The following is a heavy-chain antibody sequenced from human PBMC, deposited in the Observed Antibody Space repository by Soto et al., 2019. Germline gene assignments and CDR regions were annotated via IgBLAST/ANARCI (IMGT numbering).Heavy chain of an antibody. CDR3: ARHFWSGYSSRISNYFDY. CDR2: IYYSGST. Sequence: SETLSLTCTVSGGSISSSSYYWGWIRQPPGKGLEWIGSIYYSGSTYYNPSLKSRVTISVDTSKNQFSLKLSSVTAADTAVYYCARHFWSGYSSRISNYFDYWGQGTLVTVSS. D-gene: IGHD3-3*01. J-gene: IGHJ4*02. V-gene: IGHV4-39*01. CDR1: GGSISSSSYY.